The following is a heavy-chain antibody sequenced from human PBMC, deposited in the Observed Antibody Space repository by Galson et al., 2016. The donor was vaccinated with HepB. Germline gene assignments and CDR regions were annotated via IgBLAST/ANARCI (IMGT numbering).Heavy chain of an antibody. D-gene: IGHD6-19*01. CDR2: IYTSGST. V-gene: IGHV4-61*02. J-gene: IGHJ3*02. CDR3: ARRGAVKVRGFDI. Sequence: TLSLTCTVSGGSISSGSYYWSWIRQSAGKGLEWIGRIYTSGSTNSNLPLKSRVTISVDTSKNLFSLNLTSVTAADTAVYYCARRGAVKVRGFDIWGQGRIVTFSS. CDR1: GGSISSGSYY.